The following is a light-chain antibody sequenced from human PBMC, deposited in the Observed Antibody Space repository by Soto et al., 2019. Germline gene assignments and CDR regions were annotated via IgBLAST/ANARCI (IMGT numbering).Light chain of an antibody. CDR3: QQYSSSGWT. V-gene: IGKV3-20*01. CDR1: QSVSSSY. Sequence: EIVLTQSPGTLSLSPGERATLSCRASQSVSSSYLAWYQQKPGQAPRLLIYGASSRATDIPERFSGSGSGTVLTFTNSILEPEDFAVYYFQQYSSSGWTVGQGTKVEIK. CDR2: GAS. J-gene: IGKJ1*01.